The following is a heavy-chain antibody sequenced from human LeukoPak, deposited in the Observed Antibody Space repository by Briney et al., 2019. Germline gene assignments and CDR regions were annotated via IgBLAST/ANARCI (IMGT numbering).Heavy chain of an antibody. CDR2: VRGDSGDT. D-gene: IGHD3-22*01. V-gene: IGHV3-23*01. Sequence: PGGSLRLSCAASGFALSSFPMNWVRQAPGKGLEWVSGVRGDSGDTYYADSVKGRFTISRDNSKNTLCLQMDSLRAEDTAVYYCAKADDSYDAGGSIYRVMNVWGQGTTVTVSS. CDR1: GFALSSFP. J-gene: IGHJ6*02. CDR3: AKADDSYDAGGSIYRVMNV.